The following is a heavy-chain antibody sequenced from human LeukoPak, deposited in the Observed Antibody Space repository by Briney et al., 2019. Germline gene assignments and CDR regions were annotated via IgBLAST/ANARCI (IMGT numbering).Heavy chain of an antibody. CDR2: ISYDGSNK. V-gene: IGHV3-30-3*01. J-gene: IGHJ4*02. Sequence: PGRSLRLSCAASGFTFSSYAMNWVRQAPGKGLEWVAVISYDGSNKYYADSVKGRFTISRDNSKNTPYLQMNSLRAEDTAVYYCAREMRSDYEPYFDYWGQGTLVTVSS. D-gene: IGHD4-17*01. CDR1: GFTFSSYA. CDR3: AREMRSDYEPYFDY.